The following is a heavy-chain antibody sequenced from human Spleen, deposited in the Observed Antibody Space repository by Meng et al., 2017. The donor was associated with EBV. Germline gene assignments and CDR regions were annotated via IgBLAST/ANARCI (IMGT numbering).Heavy chain of an antibody. D-gene: IGHD4-17*01. CDR3: THSVSTVTHFDF. V-gene: IGHV2-5*02. CDR2: IFWDDDE. Sequence: QITLKESGPTLVKPTQTLTLTCIFSGFSRSTSGVGVGWIRQPPGKALEWLAMIFWDDDERYTTSLNSRLTITKDTSRNRVVLTMTNMAPVDTATYFCTHSVSTVTHFDFWGQGILVTVSS. CDR1: GFSRSTSGVG. J-gene: IGHJ4*02.